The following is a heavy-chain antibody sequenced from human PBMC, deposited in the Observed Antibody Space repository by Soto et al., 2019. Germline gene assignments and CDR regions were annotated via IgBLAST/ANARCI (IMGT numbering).Heavy chain of an antibody. D-gene: IGHD1-1*01. V-gene: IGHV2-5*02. J-gene: IGHJ4*02. CDR2: IYWDDDK. CDR1: G. CDR3: AAAADNYTLSFDH. Sequence: GLPWIRQPPGKALEWLALIYWDDDKRYSPSLKDRLAISKDTSSNQVVLTITNIDPGDSVSYIGAAAADNYTLSFDHWRPGTSVAV.